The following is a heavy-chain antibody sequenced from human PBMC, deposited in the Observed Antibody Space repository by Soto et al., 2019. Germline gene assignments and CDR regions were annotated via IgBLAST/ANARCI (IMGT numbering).Heavy chain of an antibody. CDR1: GFTFSSYS. J-gene: IGHJ4*02. CDR2: ISSSSSYI. D-gene: IGHD5-18*01. Sequence: EVQLGESGGGLGKPGGSLRLSCAASGFTFSSYSMNWVRQAPGKGLEWVSSISSSSSYIYYADSVKVRFTISRDNAKNSLYLQMNSLRAEDTAVYYCARAQPGYSYGYGLGYWGQGTLVTVSS. V-gene: IGHV3-21*01. CDR3: ARAQPGYSYGYGLGY.